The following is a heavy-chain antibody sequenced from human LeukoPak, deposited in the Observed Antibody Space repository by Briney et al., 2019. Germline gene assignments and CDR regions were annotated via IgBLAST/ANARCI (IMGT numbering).Heavy chain of an antibody. V-gene: IGHV3-7*01. CDR3: ATDRDCRFDY. J-gene: IGHJ4*02. CDR2: IKQDGSEK. CDR1: GFSFSNYW. D-gene: IGHD2-21*02. Sequence: GGSLRLSCAASGFSFSNYWMSWVRQAPGKGLEWVANIKQDGSEKYYVDSMEGRLTISRDNAKNSLYLQMNSLRAEDTAVYYCATDRDCRFDYWGQGTLVTVSS.